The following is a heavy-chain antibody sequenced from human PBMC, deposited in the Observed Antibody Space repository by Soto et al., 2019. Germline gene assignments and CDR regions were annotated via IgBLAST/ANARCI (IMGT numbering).Heavy chain of an antibody. CDR1: GYTFTTFG. CDR3: AREGEMPYYYYGLDV. CDR2: ISGYNGHT. J-gene: IGHJ6*02. V-gene: IGHV1-18*01. Sequence: QVQLVQSGAEVRKPGASVKVSCKASGYTFTTFGISWVRQAPGQGLEWMGWISGYNGHTKYAQKFQGRVTMTTETSTNTFYMDLRILRSDDTAVYYCAREGEMPYYYYGLDVWGQGTTVNVSS. D-gene: IGHD3-16*01.